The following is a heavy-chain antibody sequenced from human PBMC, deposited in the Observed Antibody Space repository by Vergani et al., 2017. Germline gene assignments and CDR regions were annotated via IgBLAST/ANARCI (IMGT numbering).Heavy chain of an antibody. Sequence: QVQLVESAGGVVQPGGSLRLSCAASGFTFSNFGMHWIRQAPGKGLEWLAYIGKEGINTRNRDAGKGRFTVSRENSKDILYLQMDSLRSEDTALYYCAKYLRDSTDGLPDSWGPGTLVIVSS. J-gene: IGHJ4*02. CDR1: GFTFSNFG. D-gene: IGHD2-21*02. CDR2: IGKEGINT. V-gene: IGHV3-30*02. CDR3: AKYLRDSTDGLPDS.